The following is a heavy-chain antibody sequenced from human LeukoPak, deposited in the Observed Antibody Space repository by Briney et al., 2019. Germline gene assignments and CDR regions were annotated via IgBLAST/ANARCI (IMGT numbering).Heavy chain of an antibody. CDR2: ISCDGSTK. CDR3: ARDLGVIQAAGVDY. CDR1: GFTFSIYS. Sequence: GRSLRLSCAASGFTFSIYSMHWVHQAPGKGLEWVAVISCDGSTKYYADSVEGRFTTSRDNDNNSLYLQMNSMRDEDTAVYYCARDLGVIQAAGVDYWGQGSLVTVSS. V-gene: IGHV3-30-3*01. D-gene: IGHD6-13*01. J-gene: IGHJ4*02.